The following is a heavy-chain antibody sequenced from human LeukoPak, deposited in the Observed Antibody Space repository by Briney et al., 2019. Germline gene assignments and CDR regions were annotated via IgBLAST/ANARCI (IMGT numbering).Heavy chain of an antibody. CDR3: ARDGPRIAALGEDFDY. J-gene: IGHJ4*02. D-gene: IGHD6-6*01. CDR2: INPSGGST. CDR1: GYTFTSYY. Sequence: ASVKDSCKASGYTFTSYYMHWVRQAPGQGLEWMGMINPSGGSTSYAQKFQGRVTMTRDTSTSTVYMELSSLRSEGTAVYYCARDGPRIAALGEDFDYWGQGTLVTVSS. V-gene: IGHV1-46*01.